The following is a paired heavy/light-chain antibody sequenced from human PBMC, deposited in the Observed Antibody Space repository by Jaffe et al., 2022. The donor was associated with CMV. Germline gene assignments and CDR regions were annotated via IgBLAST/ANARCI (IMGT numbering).Heavy chain of an antibody. CDR1: GGSFSGYY. D-gene: IGHD2-2*02. CDR2: INHSGST. CDR3: ARGLVIEGKYCSSTSCYKGYYYYYGMDV. V-gene: IGHV4-34*01. J-gene: IGHJ6*02. Sequence: QVQLQQWGAGLLKPSETLSLTCAVYGGSFSGYYWSWIRQPPGKGLEWIGEINHSGSTNYNPSLKSRVTISVDTSKNQFSLKLSSVTAADTAVYYCARGLVIEGKYCSSTSCYKGYYYYYGMDVWGQGTTVTVSS.
Light chain of an antibody. V-gene: IGKV3-11*01. CDR3: QQRSNWRIT. J-gene: IGKJ5*01. CDR2: DAS. CDR1: QSVSSY. Sequence: EIVLTQSPATLSLSPGERATLSCRASQSVSSYLAWYQQKPGQAPRLLIYDASNRATGIPARFSGSGSGTDFTLTISSLEPEDFAVYYCQQRSNWRITFGQGTRLEIK.